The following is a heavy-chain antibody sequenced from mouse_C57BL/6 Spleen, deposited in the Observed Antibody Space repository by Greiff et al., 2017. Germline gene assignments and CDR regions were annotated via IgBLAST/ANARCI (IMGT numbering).Heavy chain of an antibody. Sequence: VQLQQSGAELVMPGASVKLSCKASGYTFTSYWMHWVKQRPGQGLEWIGEIDPSDSYTNYNQKFKGKSTLTVDKSSSTAYMQLSSLTSEDSAVYYWARSETAQATTFAYWGQGTLVTVSA. CDR1: GYTFTSYW. J-gene: IGHJ3*01. CDR2: IDPSDSYT. V-gene: IGHV1-69*01. D-gene: IGHD3-2*02. CDR3: ARSETAQATTFAY.